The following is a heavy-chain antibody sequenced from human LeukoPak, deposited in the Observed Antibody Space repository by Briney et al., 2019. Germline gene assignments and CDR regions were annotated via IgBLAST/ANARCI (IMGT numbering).Heavy chain of an antibody. D-gene: IGHD6-19*01. J-gene: IGHJ3*02. Sequence: GGSLRLSCAASGFTFSSYAMHWVRQAPGKGLEWVAVISYDGSNKYYADSVKGRFTISRDNSKNTLYLQMNSLRPEDTAVYYCALSLLGSQFQGADAFDIWGQGTMVTVSS. CDR3: ALSLLGSQFQGADAFDI. CDR2: ISYDGSNK. V-gene: IGHV3-30*04. CDR1: GFTFSSYA.